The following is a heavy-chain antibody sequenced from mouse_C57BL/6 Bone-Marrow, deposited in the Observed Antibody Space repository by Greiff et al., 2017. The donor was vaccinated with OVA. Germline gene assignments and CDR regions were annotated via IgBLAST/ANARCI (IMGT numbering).Heavy chain of an antibody. CDR3: ARGGGLRRRGCYAMDY. V-gene: IGHV1-18*01. J-gene: IGHJ4*01. CDR1: GYTFTDYN. D-gene: IGHD2-4*01. CDR2: INPNNGGT. Sequence: VHVKQSGPELVKPGASVKIPCKASGYTFTDYNMDWVKQSHGKSLEWIGDINPNNGGTNYNQKFKGKATLTVDKSSSTAYMELRSLTSEDTAVYYCARGGGLRRRGCYAMDYWGQGTSVTVSS.